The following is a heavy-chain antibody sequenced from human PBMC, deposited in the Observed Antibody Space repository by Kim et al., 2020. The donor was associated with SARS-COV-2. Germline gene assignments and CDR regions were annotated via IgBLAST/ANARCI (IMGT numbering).Heavy chain of an antibody. J-gene: IGHJ5*02. V-gene: IGHV7-4-1*02. CDR3: ARDRLTGGLQWFDP. CDR1: GYTFTSYA. D-gene: IGHD5-18*01. Sequence: ASVKVSCKASGYTFTSYAMNWVRQAPGQGLEWMGWINTNTGNPTYAQGFTGRFVFSLDTSVSTAYLQISSLKAEDTAVYYCARDRLTGGLQWFDPWGQGTLVTVSS. CDR2: INTNTGNP.